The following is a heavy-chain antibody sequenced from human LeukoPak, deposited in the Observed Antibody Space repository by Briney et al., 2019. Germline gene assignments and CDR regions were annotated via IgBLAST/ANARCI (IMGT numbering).Heavy chain of an antibody. CDR1: GFTFSSYG. CDR3: AKDSGGTYFYYYYYTDV. CDR2: IQYDGNNK. D-gene: IGHD1-26*01. Sequence: GGSLRLSCAASGFTFSSYGMHWVRQAPGKGLEWVALIQYDGNNKYYTDSVKGRFTVSRDNSKNTLYLHMNSLRAEDTAIYYCAKDSGGTYFYYYYYTDVWGKGTTVTVSS. V-gene: IGHV3-30*02. J-gene: IGHJ6*03.